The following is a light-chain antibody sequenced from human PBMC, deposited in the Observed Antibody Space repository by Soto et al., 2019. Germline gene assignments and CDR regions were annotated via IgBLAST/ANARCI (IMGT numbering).Light chain of an antibody. CDR1: QSIINNY. J-gene: IGKJ2*01. CDR3: HQYGSTPPYT. CDR2: GSS. V-gene: IGKV3-20*01. Sequence: EVVLTQSPGTLSLSPGESATLSWRASQSIINNYLAWYQQRPGQAPRLLIYGSSDRATGIQGRFSGSGSGTDVTLPISRLELEDFAVYYCHQYGSTPPYTFGQGTKVEI.